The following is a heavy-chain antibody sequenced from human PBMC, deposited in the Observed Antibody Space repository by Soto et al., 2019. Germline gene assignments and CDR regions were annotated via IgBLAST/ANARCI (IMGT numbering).Heavy chain of an antibody. J-gene: IGHJ3*02. CDR1: GGTFSNYA. V-gene: IGHV1-69*12. Sequence: QVQLVQSGAEVKKPGSSVKVSFKASGGTFSNYAISWVRQAPGQGLEWMGGIIPIFGTANYAQKFQGRVTITADESTSTAYMALSSLRSEDTAVYYCARESSGLRVDASDIWGQGTMVTVSS. CDR2: IIPIFGTA. CDR3: ARESSGLRVDASDI. D-gene: IGHD3-22*01.